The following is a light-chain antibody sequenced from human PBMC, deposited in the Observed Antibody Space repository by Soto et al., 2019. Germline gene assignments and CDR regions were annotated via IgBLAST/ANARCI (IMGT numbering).Light chain of an antibody. Sequence: QSVLPQPPSASGTPGQRVTICCSGSSSNIGSNTVNWYQQLPGTAPKLLIYSNNQRPSGVPDRFSGSKSGTSASLAISGLQSEDEADYYCAAWDDSLNGRYVFGTGTKVTVL. CDR3: AAWDDSLNGRYV. J-gene: IGLJ1*01. CDR1: SSNIGSNT. V-gene: IGLV1-44*01. CDR2: SNN.